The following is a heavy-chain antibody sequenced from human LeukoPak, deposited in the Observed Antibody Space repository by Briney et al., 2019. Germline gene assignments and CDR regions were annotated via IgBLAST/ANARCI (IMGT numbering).Heavy chain of an antibody. D-gene: IGHD4-17*01. J-gene: IGHJ4*02. CDR1: GFTFSSYE. V-gene: IGHV3-48*03. CDR3: ARVRATVTPFDY. CDR2: ISSSGSTI. Sequence: PGGSLRLSCAASGFTFSSYEMNWVRQAPGKGLEWVSYISSSGSTIYYADSVKGRFTISRDNAKNSLYLQMNSLRAEDTAVYYCARVRATVTPFDYWGQGTLVTVSS.